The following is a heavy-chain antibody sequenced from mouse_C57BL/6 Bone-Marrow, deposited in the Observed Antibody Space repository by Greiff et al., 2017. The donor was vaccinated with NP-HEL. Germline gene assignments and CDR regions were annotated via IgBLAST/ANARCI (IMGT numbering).Heavy chain of an antibody. D-gene: IGHD2-4*01. Sequence: QVQLKESGAELARPGASVKLSCKASGYTFTSYGISWVKQRTGQGLEWIGEIYPRSGNTYYNEKFKGKATLTADKSSSTAYMELRSLTSEDSAVYFGARSPYYDYGPTFFAYWGQGTLVTVSA. J-gene: IGHJ3*01. V-gene: IGHV1-81*01. CDR2: IYPRSGNT. CDR1: GYTFTSYG. CDR3: ARSPYYDYGPTFFAY.